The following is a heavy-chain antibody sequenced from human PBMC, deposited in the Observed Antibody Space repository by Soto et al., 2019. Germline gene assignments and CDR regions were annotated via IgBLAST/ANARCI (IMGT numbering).Heavy chain of an antibody. J-gene: IGHJ6*02. CDR2: IKQDGSEK. D-gene: IGHD6-13*01. Sequence: PGGSLRLSCAASGFTFSSYWMSWVRQAPGKGLEWVANIKQDGSEKYYVDSVKGRFTISRDNAKNSLYLQMNSLRAEDTAVYYCARDLRARSWYYYYYYHGKDVWGQGTTVTVSS. CDR1: GFTFSSYW. CDR3: ARDLRARSWYYYYYYHGKDV. V-gene: IGHV3-7*05.